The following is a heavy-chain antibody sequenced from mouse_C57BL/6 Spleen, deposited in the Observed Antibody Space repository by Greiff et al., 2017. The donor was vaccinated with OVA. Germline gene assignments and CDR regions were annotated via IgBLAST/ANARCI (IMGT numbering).Heavy chain of an antibody. V-gene: IGHV1-66*01. CDR1: GYSFTSYY. D-gene: IGHD1-1*01. J-gene: IGHJ3*01. CDR2: IYPGSGNT. Sequence: QVHVKQSGPELVKPGASVKISCKASGYSFTSYYIHWVKQRPGQGLEWIGWIYPGSGNTKYNEKFKGKATLTADTSSSTAYMQLSSLTSEDSAVYYCARPIYYYGSSDTGGFAYWGQGTLVTVSA. CDR3: ARPIYYYGSSDTGGFAY.